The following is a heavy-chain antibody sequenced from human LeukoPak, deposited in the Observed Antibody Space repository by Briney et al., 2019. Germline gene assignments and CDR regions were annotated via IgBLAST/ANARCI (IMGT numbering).Heavy chain of an antibody. CDR3: ARRRDDDYYFDY. CDR2: ISSSGSAI. Sequence: PGGSLRLSCAASGFTFSSYEMNWVRQAPGKGLEGVSYISSSGSAIYYADSVKGRFTISRDNAKNSLYLQMNSLRAEDTAAYYCARRRDDDYYFDYWGQGTLVTVSS. D-gene: IGHD4-17*01. V-gene: IGHV3-48*03. J-gene: IGHJ4*02. CDR1: GFTFSSYE.